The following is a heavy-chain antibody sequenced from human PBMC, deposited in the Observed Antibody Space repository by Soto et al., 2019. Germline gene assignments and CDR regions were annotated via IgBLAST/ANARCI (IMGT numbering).Heavy chain of an antibody. D-gene: IGHD2-15*01. CDR1: GGTFSSYA. CDR2: IIANFGNT. Sequence: ASVKVSCKASGGTFSSYAISWVRQAPGQGLEWMGGIIANFGNTNYAQKLQGRVTMTTDTSTSTAYMELRSLRSDDTAVYYCARVRYCSGGSCYKDAFDIWGQGTMVTVSS. CDR3: ARVRYCSGGSCYKDAFDI. V-gene: IGHV1-18*01. J-gene: IGHJ3*02.